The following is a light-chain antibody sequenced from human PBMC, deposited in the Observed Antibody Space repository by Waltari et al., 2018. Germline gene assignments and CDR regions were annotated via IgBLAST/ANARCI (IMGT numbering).Light chain of an antibody. CDR3: QQSYSTQRT. J-gene: IGKJ1*01. CDR2: AAS. V-gene: IGKV1-39*01. Sequence: DIQMTQSPSSLSASVGHRVTITCRASQSLSSYLKWYQQKPGKAPKLLIYAASSLQSGVPSRFSGSESGTDFTLTSSTLQPEDFATYHCQQSYSTQRTFGQGTKVEIK. CDR1: QSLSSY.